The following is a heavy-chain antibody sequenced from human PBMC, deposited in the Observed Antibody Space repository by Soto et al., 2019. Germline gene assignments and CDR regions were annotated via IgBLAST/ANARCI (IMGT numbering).Heavy chain of an antibody. Sequence: QVQLQESGPGLVKPSQTLSLTCTVSGGSISSGGYYWSWIRQHPGKGLEWIGYIYYSGSTYYNPSLKSRVTISVGTSKNQFSLKLSSVAAADTAVYYCASYQYGSGSYITDAFDIWGQGTMVTVSS. CDR1: GGSISSGGYY. V-gene: IGHV4-31*03. CDR3: ASYQYGSGSYITDAFDI. CDR2: IYYSGST. D-gene: IGHD3-10*01. J-gene: IGHJ3*02.